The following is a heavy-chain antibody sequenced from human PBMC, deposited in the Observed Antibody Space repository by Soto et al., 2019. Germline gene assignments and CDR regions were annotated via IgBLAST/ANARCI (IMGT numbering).Heavy chain of an antibody. J-gene: IGHJ4*02. V-gene: IGHV1-8*01. CDR1: GYTFVNYE. CDR2: MNPHSGDT. Sequence: QVQLVPSGAEVKKPGASVKVSCKASGYTFVNYEINWVRQATGQGLEWLGWMNPHSGDTFYAQNFQGRVTMTRNTSLTTAYMELNSLKSEDTAVYYCARQQAMDYWGQGTLVTVSS. CDR3: ARQQAMDY.